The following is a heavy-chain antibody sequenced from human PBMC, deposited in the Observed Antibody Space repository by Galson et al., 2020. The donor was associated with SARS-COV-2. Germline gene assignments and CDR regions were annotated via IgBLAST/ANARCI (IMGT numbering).Heavy chain of an antibody. CDR3: ARYTTSSVSFDY. Sequence: SETLSLSCSVSNGSISSDYWAWIRQTPGKGLEWIGFFHSDGSTNYNPSLKSRVTISVDTSKNRFSLKLSSLTAADTAVYFCARYTTSSVSFDYWGQGTLVTVSS. D-gene: IGHD6-6*01. CDR2: FHSDGST. CDR1: NGSISSDY. J-gene: IGHJ4*02. V-gene: IGHV4-4*08.